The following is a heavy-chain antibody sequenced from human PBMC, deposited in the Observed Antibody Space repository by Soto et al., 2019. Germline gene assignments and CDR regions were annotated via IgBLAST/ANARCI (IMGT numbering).Heavy chain of an antibody. CDR3: ARTPIYGDYVDY. CDR1: GGSISSYY. V-gene: IGHV4-59*01. D-gene: IGHD4-17*01. J-gene: IGHJ4*02. Sequence: KPSETLSLTCTVSGGSISSYYWSWIRQPPGKGLEWIGYIYYSGSTNYNPSLKSRVTISVDTSKNQFSLKLSSVTAADTAVYYCARTPIYGDYVDYWGQGTLVTVSS. CDR2: IYYSGST.